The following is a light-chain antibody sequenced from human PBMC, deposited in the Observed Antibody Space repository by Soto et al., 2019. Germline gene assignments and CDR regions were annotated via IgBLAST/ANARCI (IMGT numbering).Light chain of an antibody. CDR3: SSYTSSSTRRV. CDR1: SSDVGGYNY. Sequence: QSVLTQPASVSGSPGQSITISCTGTSSDVGGYNYVSWYQQHPGKAPKLMIYDVSNRPSGVSNRFSGSKSGNTASLTISGLQAEDEADYYCSSYTSSSTRRVFGGRTKLTVL. J-gene: IGLJ3*02. CDR2: DVS. V-gene: IGLV2-14*01.